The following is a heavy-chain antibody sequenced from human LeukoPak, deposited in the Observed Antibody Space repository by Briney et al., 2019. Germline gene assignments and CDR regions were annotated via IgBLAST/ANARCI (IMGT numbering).Heavy chain of an antibody. J-gene: IGHJ4*02. Sequence: PGGSLRLSCAASGFTFSSYAMSWVRQAPGKGLEWVSGISGSGGSTYYADSVKGRLTISRDNSKNTLYLQMNNLRAEDTAVYYCARTFWNDGCDYWGQGTLVTVSS. V-gene: IGHV3-23*01. CDR3: ARTFWNDGCDY. D-gene: IGHD1-1*01. CDR2: ISGSGGST. CDR1: GFTFSSYA.